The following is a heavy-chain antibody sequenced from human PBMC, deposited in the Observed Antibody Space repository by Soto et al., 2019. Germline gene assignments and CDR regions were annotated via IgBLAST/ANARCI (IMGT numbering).Heavy chain of an antibody. CDR3: ATSIVGTTLNFDY. CDR1: GVTVSSNY. D-gene: IGHD1-26*01. Sequence: GGSLRLSCSASGVTVSSNYMSWVRQAPGKGLDWVSVIYSSKNTYYTDSVKGRFTISRDNSKNTLYLQMNSLRPEDTAVYYCATSIVGTTLNFDYWGQGTLVTVSS. CDR2: IYSSKNT. J-gene: IGHJ4*02. V-gene: IGHV3-66*01.